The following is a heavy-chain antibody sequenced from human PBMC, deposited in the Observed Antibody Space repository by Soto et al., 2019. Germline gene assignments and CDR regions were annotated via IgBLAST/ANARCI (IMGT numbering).Heavy chain of an antibody. D-gene: IGHD1-26*01. CDR3: ARERIDSGRLNWFDP. V-gene: IGHV1-18*04. CDR1: GYTFTSYG. Sequence: WASVKISCKASGYTFTSYGISWVRQAPGQGLEWMGWISAYNGNTNYAQKLQGRVTMTTDTSTSTAYMELRSLRSDDTAVYYCARERIDSGRLNWFDPWGQGTLVTVSS. J-gene: IGHJ5*02. CDR2: ISAYNGNT.